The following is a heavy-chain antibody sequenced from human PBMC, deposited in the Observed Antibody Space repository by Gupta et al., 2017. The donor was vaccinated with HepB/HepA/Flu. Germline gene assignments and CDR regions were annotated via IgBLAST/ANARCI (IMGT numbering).Heavy chain of an antibody. CDR1: GYTLTELS. V-gene: IGHV1-24*01. D-gene: IGHD2-2*01. CDR3: ATYRIVVVPAAMYFQH. J-gene: IGHJ1*01. CDR2: FDPEDGET. Sequence: QVQLVQSGAEVKKPGASVKVSCTVSGYTLTELSMHWVRHAPGKGLEWMGGFDPEDGETIYAQKFQGRVTMTEDTSTDTAYMELSSLRSEDTAVYYCATYRIVVVPAAMYFQHWGQGTLVTVSS.